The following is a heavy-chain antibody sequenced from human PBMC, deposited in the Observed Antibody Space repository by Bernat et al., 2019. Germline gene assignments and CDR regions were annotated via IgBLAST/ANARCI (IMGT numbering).Heavy chain of an antibody. J-gene: IGHJ4*02. D-gene: IGHD2-21*02. Sequence: EVQVVTSGGGLVQPGESLRLSCAASGFTVGDHHMNWVRQAPGKGLEWVAVIYNGGATDYADSVQGRFTISRDSSKNTVYLQMSGLRAEDTAVYYCSGYGGNSVWDQGTRVTVSS. V-gene: IGHV3-66*01. CDR3: SGYGGNSV. CDR1: GFTVGDHH. CDR2: IYNGGAT.